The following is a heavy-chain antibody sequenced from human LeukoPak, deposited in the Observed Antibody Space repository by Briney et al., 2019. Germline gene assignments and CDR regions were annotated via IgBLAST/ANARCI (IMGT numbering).Heavy chain of an antibody. V-gene: IGHV3-23*01. CDR1: GFTFSSYG. J-gene: IGHJ6*03. CDR2: ISGSGGST. CDR3: AKAGYCSGGSCQDPYYYYMDV. D-gene: IGHD2-15*01. Sequence: GGSLRLSCAASGFTFSSYGMSWVRQAPGKGLEWVSAISGSGGSTYYADSVKGRFTISRDNSKNTLYLQMNSLRAEDTAVYYCAKAGYCSGGSCQDPYYYYMDVWGKGTTVTISS.